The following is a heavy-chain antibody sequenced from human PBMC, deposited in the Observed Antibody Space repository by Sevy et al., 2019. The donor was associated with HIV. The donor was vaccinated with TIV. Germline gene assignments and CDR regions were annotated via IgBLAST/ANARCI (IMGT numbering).Heavy chain of an antibody. CDR1: GFTFSSYG. CDR3: ARDGYEYASSSYFDY. Sequence: GGSLRLSCAASGFTFSSYGMHWVRQAPGKGLEWVALIWYDGINKYYADSVKARFTISRDNSKNTLYLQMNSLRAEDTAVYYCARDGYEYASSSYFDYWGQGTLVTVSS. CDR2: IWYDGINK. D-gene: IGHD6-6*01. V-gene: IGHV3-33*01. J-gene: IGHJ4*02.